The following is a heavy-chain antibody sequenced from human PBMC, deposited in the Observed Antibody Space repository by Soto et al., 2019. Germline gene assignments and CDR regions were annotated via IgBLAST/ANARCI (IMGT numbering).Heavy chain of an antibody. CDR3: ARHASHPSITILGVVIAPMDV. CDR2: IYYSGST. D-gene: IGHD3-3*01. J-gene: IGHJ6*03. CDR1: GGSISSSSYY. V-gene: IGHV4-39*01. Sequence: SETLSLTCTVSGGSISSSSYYWGWIRQPPGKGLEWLGSIYYSGSTYYNPSLKSRVTISVDTSKNQFSLKLTSVTAADTAVYYCARHASHPSITILGVVIAPMDVWGKGTTVTVSS.